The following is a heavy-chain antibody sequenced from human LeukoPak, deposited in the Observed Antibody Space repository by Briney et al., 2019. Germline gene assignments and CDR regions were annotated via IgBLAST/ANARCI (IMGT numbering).Heavy chain of an antibody. V-gene: IGHV1-2*02. D-gene: IGHD3-9*01. CDR3: ARDRAYYDILTGYHAYIDY. J-gene: IGHJ4*02. Sequence: ASVKVSCKASGYTFTGYYMHWVRQAPGQGLEWMGWINPNSGGTNYAQKFQGRVTMTRDTSISTAYMELSRLRSDDTAVYYCARDRAYYDILTGYHAYIDYWGQGTLVTVSS. CDR2: INPNSGGT. CDR1: GYTFTGYY.